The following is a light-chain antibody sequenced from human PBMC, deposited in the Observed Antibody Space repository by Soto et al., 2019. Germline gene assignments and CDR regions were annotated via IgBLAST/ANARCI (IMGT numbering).Light chain of an antibody. V-gene: IGLV2-8*01. CDR3: ISYAGSSSWV. J-gene: IGLJ3*02. CDR2: EVS. CDR1: SSDVGAYNF. Sequence: QSALTQPPSASGSPGQSATISCTGTSSDVGAYNFVSWYQQHPGKAPKLMIYEVSKRPSGVPDRFSGSKSGNTASLTVSGLQAEDEADYYCISYAGSSSWVFGGGTKLTVL.